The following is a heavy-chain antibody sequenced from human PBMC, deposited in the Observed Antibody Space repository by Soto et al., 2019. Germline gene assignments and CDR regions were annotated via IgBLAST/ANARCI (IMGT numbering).Heavy chain of an antibody. CDR2: VHYTAST. CDR3: AGATPGYPGRAFQI. Sequence: SETLSLTCTVSEGSINWSPDYWGWLRQPPGKEPQWIASVHYTASTTYYNPSLKSRVTISVDTSKNQFSLNLRSVTAADTAIYYCAGATPGYPGRAFQIWGQGKMVTVSS. J-gene: IGHJ3*02. V-gene: IGHV4-39*02. CDR1: EGSINWSPDY. D-gene: IGHD2-15*01.